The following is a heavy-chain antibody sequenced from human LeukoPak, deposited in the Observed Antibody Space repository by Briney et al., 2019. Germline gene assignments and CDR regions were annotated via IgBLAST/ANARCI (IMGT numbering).Heavy chain of an antibody. CDR3: ARGLTYYDILTGLVTGYGDLSFDY. V-gene: IGHV4-34*01. CDR1: GGSSSGYY. D-gene: IGHD3-9*01. CDR2: INHSGST. Sequence: SETLSLTCAVYGGSSSGYYWSWIRQPTGKGLEWIGEINHSGSTNYNPSLKSRVTISVDASKNQFSLKLSSVTAADTAVYYCARGLTYYDILTGLVTGYGDLSFDYWGQGTLVTVSS. J-gene: IGHJ4*02.